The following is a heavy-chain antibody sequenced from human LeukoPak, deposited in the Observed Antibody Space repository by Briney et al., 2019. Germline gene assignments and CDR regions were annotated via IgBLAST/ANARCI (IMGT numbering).Heavy chain of an antibody. J-gene: IGHJ2*01. Sequence: ASVKVSCKASGYTFTTYGISWVRQAPGQGLEWMGWISTYNGNTNYGQKVQDRVTMTTDTSTNTAYMELRSLRSDDTAVYYCAGDPQHWYFDLWGRGTLVTVSS. V-gene: IGHV1-18*01. CDR1: GYTFTTYG. CDR3: AGDPQHWYFDL. CDR2: ISTYNGNT.